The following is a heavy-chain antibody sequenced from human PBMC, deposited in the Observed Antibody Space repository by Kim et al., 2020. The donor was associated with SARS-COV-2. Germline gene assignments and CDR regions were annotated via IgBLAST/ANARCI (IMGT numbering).Heavy chain of an antibody. Sequence: NPSLKSRVTISVDTSKNQFSLKLSSVTAADTAVYYCARPFIAAAGGAFDIWGQGTMVTVSS. V-gene: IGHV4-39*01. CDR3: ARPFIAAAGGAFDI. D-gene: IGHD6-13*01. J-gene: IGHJ3*02.